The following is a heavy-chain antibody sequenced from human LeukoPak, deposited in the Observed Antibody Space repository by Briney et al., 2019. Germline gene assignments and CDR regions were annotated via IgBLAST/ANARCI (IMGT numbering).Heavy chain of an antibody. Sequence: PSETLSLTCAVSGYSISSTNWWGWIRQPPGKGLEWVGYTYYSGSTYYNPSLKSRVTMSVDTSKNQFSLKLSSVTAVDTAVYYCARRNYYDSSGYDYWYFDLWGRGTLVTVSS. CDR1: GYSISSTNW. V-gene: IGHV4-28*01. J-gene: IGHJ2*01. CDR2: TYYSGST. D-gene: IGHD3-22*01. CDR3: ARRNYYDSSGYDYWYFDL.